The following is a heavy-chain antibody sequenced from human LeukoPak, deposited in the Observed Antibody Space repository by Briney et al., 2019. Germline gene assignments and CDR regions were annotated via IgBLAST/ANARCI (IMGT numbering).Heavy chain of an antibody. J-gene: IGHJ3*01. CDR2: IDPSDSYH. Sequence: GASLKISCKASGYSFTSYWISWLRQMPGKGLEWMGRIDPSDSYHSYSPAFQGHVTISDDKSLSTASLQWSTLEASDTAMYYCARHYSDSRVDAFDVWGQGTMVTVSA. D-gene: IGHD3-22*01. CDR1: GYSFTSYW. CDR3: ARHYSDSRVDAFDV. V-gene: IGHV5-10-1*01.